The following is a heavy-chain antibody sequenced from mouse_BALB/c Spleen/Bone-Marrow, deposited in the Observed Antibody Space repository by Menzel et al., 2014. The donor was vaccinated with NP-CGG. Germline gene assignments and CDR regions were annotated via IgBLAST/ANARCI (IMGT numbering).Heavy chain of an antibody. D-gene: IGHD2-4*01. CDR1: GYSITSDYA. Sequence: EVKLMESGPGQVKPSQSLSLTCTVTGYSITSDYAWNWIRQFPGNKLEWMGYISYSGSSSYNPSLESRISITRDTSKTQLFLQLHSVTTEDTATYYCARYDYDVGYFDYWGQGTTLTVSS. J-gene: IGHJ2*01. CDR2: ISYSGSS. CDR3: ARYDYDVGYFDY. V-gene: IGHV3-2*02.